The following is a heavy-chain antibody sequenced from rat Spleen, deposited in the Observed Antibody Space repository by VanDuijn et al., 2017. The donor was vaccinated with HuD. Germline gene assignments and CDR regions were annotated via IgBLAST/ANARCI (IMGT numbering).Heavy chain of an antibody. CDR2: INYSGST. D-gene: IGHD1-2*01. CDR3: ARSDYYYSNYIPFAF. CDR1: GYSITSNY. Sequence: EVQLQESGPGLVKPSQSLSLTCSVTGYSITSNYWGWIRKFPGNKMEWRAYINYSGSTGFNPSLKNRISITRDTSRNQFFLQLNSVTTEDTSTYYCARSDYYYSNYIPFAFWGQGVMVTVSS. V-gene: IGHV3-1*01. J-gene: IGHJ2*01.